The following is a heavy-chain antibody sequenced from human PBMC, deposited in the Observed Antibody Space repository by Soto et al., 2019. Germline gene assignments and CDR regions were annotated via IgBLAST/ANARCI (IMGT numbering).Heavy chain of an antibody. V-gene: IGHV4-59*01. CDR1: GGSISSYY. CDR2: IYYSGST. Sequence: SETLSLTCTVSGGSISSYYWSWIWQPPGKGLEWIGYIYYSGSTNYNPSLKSRFTISVDTSKNQFSLKLSSVTAADTAVYYCARAPRGWNWFDPWGKGTLVTVSS. CDR3: ARAPRGWNWFDP. D-gene: IGHD6-19*01. J-gene: IGHJ5*02.